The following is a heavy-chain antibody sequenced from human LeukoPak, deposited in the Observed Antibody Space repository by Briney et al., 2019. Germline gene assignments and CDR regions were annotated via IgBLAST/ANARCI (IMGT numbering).Heavy chain of an antibody. Sequence: ASVKVSCKASGYTFTCYYMHWVRQAPGQGLEWMGWINPNSGGTNYAQKFQGRVTMTGDTSISTAYMELSRLRSDDTAVYYCARDPYDSSGYYFDYWGQGTLVTVSS. J-gene: IGHJ4*02. D-gene: IGHD3-22*01. V-gene: IGHV1-2*02. CDR2: INPNSGGT. CDR1: GYTFTCYY. CDR3: ARDPYDSSGYYFDY.